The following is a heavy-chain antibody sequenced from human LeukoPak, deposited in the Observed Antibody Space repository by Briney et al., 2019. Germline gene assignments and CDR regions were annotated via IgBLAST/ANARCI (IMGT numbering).Heavy chain of an antibody. CDR2: IYYGGST. D-gene: IGHD3-22*01. Sequence: PSETLSLTCTVSGASLSSYFWSWIRQPPGKGLENIGYIYYGGSTNYNPSLKSRVTISIDTSKNQFSLKLNSVTAADTAVYYCARGGDMSGTIIDYWGQGTLVTVSS. V-gene: IGHV4-59*01. CDR1: GASLSSYF. J-gene: IGHJ4*02. CDR3: ARGGDMSGTIIDY.